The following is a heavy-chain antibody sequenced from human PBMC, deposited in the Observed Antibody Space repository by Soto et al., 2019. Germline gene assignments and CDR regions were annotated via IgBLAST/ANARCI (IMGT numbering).Heavy chain of an antibody. CDR3: ARAAVAGVNWFDP. Sequence: EVQLVESGGGLVQPGGSLRLSCAASGFTFSSYSMNWVRQAPGKGLEWVSYISSSSSTIYYADSVKGRFTISRDTAKNSLYLEMNRLRDEDPAVYYCARAAVAGVNWFDPWGQGTLVTVSS. V-gene: IGHV3-48*02. J-gene: IGHJ5*02. D-gene: IGHD6-19*01. CDR1: GFTFSSYS. CDR2: ISSSSSTI.